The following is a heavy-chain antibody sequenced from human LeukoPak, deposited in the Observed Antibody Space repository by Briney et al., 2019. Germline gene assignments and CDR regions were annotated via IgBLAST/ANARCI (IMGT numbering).Heavy chain of an antibody. CDR1: GFTFSRYD. J-gene: IGHJ2*01. CDR3: VRDTALAAKFGNWHFGL. CDR2: IGTAGDT. Sequence: GGSLRLSCAASGFTFSRYDMHWVRHGTGKNLEWVSAIGTAGDTYYPDSVKGRFTISRDNAKNSFYLQMNSLRAEDTAVYYCVRDTALAAKFGNWHFGLWGRGTLVTVSS. V-gene: IGHV3-13*01. D-gene: IGHD6-19*01.